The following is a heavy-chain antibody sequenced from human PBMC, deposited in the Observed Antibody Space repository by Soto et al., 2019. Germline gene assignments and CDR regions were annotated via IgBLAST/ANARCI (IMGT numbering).Heavy chain of an antibody. Sequence: QVQLQESGPGLVKPSETLSLTCTVSGDSVSKYYWNWIRQPARKGLAWIGRIHSTRSPSYNPSLTSRVTMSVDTSKNQFSVKLNLTSVTAADTAVYYCARSPAYGDYANLDTWCQGTLVTVSS. V-gene: IGHV4-4*07. CDR2: IHSTRSP. CDR1: GDSVSKYY. D-gene: IGHD4-17*01. J-gene: IGHJ5*02. CDR3: ARSPAYGDYANLDT.